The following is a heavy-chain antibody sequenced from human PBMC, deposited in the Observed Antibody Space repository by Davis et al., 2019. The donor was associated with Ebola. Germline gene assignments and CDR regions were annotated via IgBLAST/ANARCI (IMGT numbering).Heavy chain of an antibody. Sequence: GESLKISCAASGFTFSSYRMIWVRHAPGKGLEWVSSISSGSSYIYYADSVRGRFTISRDNAKDSLYLQMNSLRAEDTAVYYCAREGLCSSASCLDYWGQGTLVTVSS. V-gene: IGHV3-21*01. CDR3: AREGLCSSASCLDY. CDR2: ISSGSSYI. D-gene: IGHD2-2*01. J-gene: IGHJ4*02. CDR1: GFTFSSYR.